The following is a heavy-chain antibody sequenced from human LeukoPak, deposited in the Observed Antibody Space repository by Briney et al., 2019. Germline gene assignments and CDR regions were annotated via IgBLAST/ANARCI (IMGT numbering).Heavy chain of an antibody. J-gene: IGHJ4*02. V-gene: IGHV4-34*01. CDR2: INHSGST. Sequence: PSETLSLTCAVYGGSFSGYYWSWIRQPPGKGLEWIGEINHSGSTNYNPSLKSRVTMSVDTSKNQFSLKLSSVTAADTAVYYCASRIYGDYALFDYWGQGTLVTVSS. CDR3: ASRIYGDYALFDY. D-gene: IGHD4-17*01. CDR1: GGSFSGYY.